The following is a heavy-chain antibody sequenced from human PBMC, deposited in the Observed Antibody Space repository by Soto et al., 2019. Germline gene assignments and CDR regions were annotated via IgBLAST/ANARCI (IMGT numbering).Heavy chain of an antibody. D-gene: IGHD2-21*02. CDR2: INAGNGNT. V-gene: IGHV1-3*05. CDR3: ARSIVVVTALDY. Sequence: QVQLVQSGAEEKKHGASVKVSCKASGYTFTSYAMHWVRQAPGQRLEWMGWINAGNGNTKYSQKCQGRVTITRDTPASTAYMELSSLGSEDTAGYYCARSIVVVTALDYWGQGTLVTVSS. J-gene: IGHJ4*02. CDR1: GYTFTSYA.